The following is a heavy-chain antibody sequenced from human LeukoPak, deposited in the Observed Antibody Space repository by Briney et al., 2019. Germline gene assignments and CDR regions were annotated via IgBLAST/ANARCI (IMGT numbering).Heavy chain of an antibody. Sequence: RSLRLSCAASGFTFSSYGMHWVRQAPGKGLEWVAVISYDGSNKYYADSVKGRFTISRDNSKNTLYLQMNSLRAEDTAVYYCAKDARRYCSSTSCRTGYFDYWGQGTLVTVPS. CDR1: GFTFSSYG. V-gene: IGHV3-30*18. J-gene: IGHJ4*02. CDR2: ISYDGSNK. D-gene: IGHD2-2*01. CDR3: AKDARRYCSSTSCRTGYFDY.